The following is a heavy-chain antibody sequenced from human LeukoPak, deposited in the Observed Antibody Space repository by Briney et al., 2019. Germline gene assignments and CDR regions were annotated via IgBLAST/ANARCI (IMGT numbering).Heavy chain of an antibody. D-gene: IGHD2-21*01. V-gene: IGHV1-18*01. CDR1: GYTFTHHG. CDR2: ISAHNGHT. J-gene: IGHJ5*02. CDR3: ARDMVAVSVLLWGSIDLNDKWVDP. Sequence: ASVTVSCKASGYTFTHHGISWVRQAPGQGLEWMGWISAHNGHTTYAQKFQDRLSLTTETSTTTAYMELRSLRSDDTAVYYCARDMVAVSVLLWGSIDLNDKWVDPWGQGTLVTVSS.